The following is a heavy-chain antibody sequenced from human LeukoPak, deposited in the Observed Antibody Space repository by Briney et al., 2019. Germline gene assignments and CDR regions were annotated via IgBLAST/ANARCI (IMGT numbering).Heavy chain of an antibody. J-gene: IGHJ4*02. CDR1: GGSFSSNSYY. D-gene: IGHD3-10*01. Sequence: SETLSLTCTVSGGSFSSNSYYWGWIRQPPGKGLEWIGTVYYSGSTYYNPSLKSRVTISVDTSKNQFSLKLSSVTAADTAVYYCARGGPRPEGTAMARLNGSGSYYYFDYWGQGTLVTVSS. CDR2: VYYSGST. V-gene: IGHV4-39*07. CDR3: ARGGPRPEGTAMARLNGSGSYYYFDY.